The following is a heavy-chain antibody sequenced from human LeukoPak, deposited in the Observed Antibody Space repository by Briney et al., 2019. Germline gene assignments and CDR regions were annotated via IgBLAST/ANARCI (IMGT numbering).Heavy chain of an antibody. CDR3: ARHKGRITMIGNYFDY. V-gene: IGHV4-59*08. D-gene: IGHD3-22*01. CDR1: GESISGFY. CDR2: IYYSGST. Sequence: SETLSLTCTVSGESISGFYWNWIRQPPWKGLEWLGYIYYSGSTNYNPSLKSRVTISVDTSKNQFSLKLSSVTAADTAVYYCARHKGRITMIGNYFDYWGQGTLVTVSS. J-gene: IGHJ4*02.